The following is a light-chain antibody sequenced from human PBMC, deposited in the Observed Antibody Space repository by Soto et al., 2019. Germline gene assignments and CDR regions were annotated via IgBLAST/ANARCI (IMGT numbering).Light chain of an antibody. CDR2: KVS. J-gene: IGKJ2*01. Sequence: DAVMTQSPLSLPVTLGQPASISCRSNPSLVHSDGNTYLNWFQQRPGQSPRRLIYKVSNRDSGVPDRFSGSGSGTDFTLKITRVEAEDVGVYYCMQGTYWPYTFGQGTKLEIK. CDR3: MQGTYWPYT. V-gene: IGKV2-30*02. CDR1: PSLVHSDGNTY.